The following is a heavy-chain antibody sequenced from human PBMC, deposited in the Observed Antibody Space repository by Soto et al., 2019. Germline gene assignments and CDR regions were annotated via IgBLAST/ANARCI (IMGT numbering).Heavy chain of an antibody. CDR1: GFTFSSYA. D-gene: IGHD2-15*01. Sequence: GGSLRLSCAASGFTFSSYAMSWVRQAPGEGLEWVSAVSRSGDNTYHADSVKGRFTISRDNSKNTLYLQMNSLRAEDTAVYYCAKDTRVVAATHDAFDIWGQGTMVTVSS. J-gene: IGHJ3*02. CDR3: AKDTRVVAATHDAFDI. V-gene: IGHV3-23*01. CDR2: VSRSGDNT.